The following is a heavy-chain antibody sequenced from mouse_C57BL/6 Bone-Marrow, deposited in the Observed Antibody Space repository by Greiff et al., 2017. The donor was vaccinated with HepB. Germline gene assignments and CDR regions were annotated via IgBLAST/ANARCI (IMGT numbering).Heavy chain of an antibody. CDR2: IRSKSSNYAT. CDR3: VRPFYGSSYNYYAMDY. J-gene: IGHJ4*01. CDR1: GFTFNTYA. Sequence: EAGGGLVQPKGSLKLSCAASGFTFNTYAMHWVRQAPGKGLEWVARIRSKSSNYATYYADSVKDRFTISRDDSQSMLYLQMNNLKTEDTAMYYCVRPFYGSSYNYYAMDYWGQGTSVTVSS. V-gene: IGHV10-3*01. D-gene: IGHD1-1*01.